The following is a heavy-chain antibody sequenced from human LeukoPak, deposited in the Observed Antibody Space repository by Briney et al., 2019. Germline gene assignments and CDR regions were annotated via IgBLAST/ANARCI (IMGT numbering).Heavy chain of an antibody. CDR1: GFTFSSDS. Sequence: GGSLRLSCAASGFTFSSDSTNWVRQAPGKGLEWVSSISSSSSYIYYADSVRGRFTISRDNAKNSLYLQMNSLRAEDTAVYYCARLRDDYSEFDYWGQGTLVTVSS. D-gene: IGHD5-12*01. V-gene: IGHV3-21*01. J-gene: IGHJ4*02. CDR2: ISSSSSYI. CDR3: ARLRDDYSEFDY.